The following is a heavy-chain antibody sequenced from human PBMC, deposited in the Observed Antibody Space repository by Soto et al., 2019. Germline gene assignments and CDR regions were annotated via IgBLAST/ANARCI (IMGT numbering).Heavy chain of an antibody. CDR2: IYHSGTT. J-gene: IGHJ4*02. CDR3: ARFSGIAAAGRTFLFDN. CDR1: GDSISSNYW. D-gene: IGHD6-13*01. Sequence: SETLSLTCTVSGDSISSNYWWSWVRQPPGKGLEWIGEIYHSGTTNYNPSLKSRVTISVDKSQNQFSLKLTTVTAADTAVYYCARFSGIAAAGRTFLFDNWGQGTLVTVS. V-gene: IGHV4-4*02.